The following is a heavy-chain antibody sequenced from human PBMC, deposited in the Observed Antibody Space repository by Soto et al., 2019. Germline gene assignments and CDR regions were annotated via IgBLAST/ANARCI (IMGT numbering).Heavy chain of an antibody. CDR2: INTGNDNT. Sequence: SVKFSCTASGYTFTSYNMHWVRQAPGQVLESMVWINTGNDNTKYXXKFHGRVXXSRDTSASAVXMDLSXLRADDTAVYYCARVGDYGDFYVAHWVQGTLVTVSS. J-gene: IGHJ4*02. CDR3: ARVGDYGDFYVAH. CDR1: GYTFTSYN. D-gene: IGHD4-17*01. V-gene: IGHV1-3*04.